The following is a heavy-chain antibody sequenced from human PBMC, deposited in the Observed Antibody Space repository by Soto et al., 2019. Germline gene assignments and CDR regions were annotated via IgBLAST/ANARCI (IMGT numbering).Heavy chain of an antibody. V-gene: IGHV5-51*01. CDR3: ASSVVVPSTMNYFDY. CDR2: IFPADSDT. D-gene: IGHD2-15*01. Sequence: PXESLPISCKGSGDSFSNYWIALVRQMPGKGLEWMGIIFPADSDTKYSPSFQGQVTISADKSISTAYLQWSSLKASDTAMYYCASSVVVPSTMNYFDYWGQGSLVTVSS. CDR1: GDSFSNYW. J-gene: IGHJ4*02.